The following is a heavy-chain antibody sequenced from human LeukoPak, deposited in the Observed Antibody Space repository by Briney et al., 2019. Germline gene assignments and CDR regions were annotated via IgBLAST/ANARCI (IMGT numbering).Heavy chain of an antibody. CDR1: GGSFSGYY. Sequence: SETLSFTCAVYGGSFSGYYWSWIRQPPGKGLEWIGEINHSGSTNYNPSLKSRVTISVDTSKNQFSLKLSSVTAADTAVYYCARNLRYCSSTSCSWGLYYYYYMDVWGKGTTVTVSS. CDR2: INHSGST. D-gene: IGHD2-2*01. J-gene: IGHJ6*03. CDR3: ARNLRYCSSTSCSWGLYYYYYMDV. V-gene: IGHV4-34*01.